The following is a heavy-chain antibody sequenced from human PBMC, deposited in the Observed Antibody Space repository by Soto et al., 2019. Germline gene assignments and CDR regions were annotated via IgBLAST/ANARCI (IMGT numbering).Heavy chain of an antibody. J-gene: IGHJ4*02. V-gene: IGHV4-34*01. CDR2: INHRGST. D-gene: IGHD3-3*01. CDR1: GGSFNGYY. Sequence: SETLSLTCSVYGGSFNGYYWSWIRQPPGKGLEWIGEINHRGSTNYNPSLKSRVTISIDTSKNQFSLKLNSVTAADTAVYYCATSGQRFLEWFGYWGQGTLVTVSS. CDR3: ATSGQRFLEWFGY.